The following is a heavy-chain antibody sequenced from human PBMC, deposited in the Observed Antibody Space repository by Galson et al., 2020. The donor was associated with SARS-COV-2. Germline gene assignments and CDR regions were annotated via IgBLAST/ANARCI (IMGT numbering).Heavy chain of an antibody. D-gene: IGHD3-16*02. J-gene: IGHJ5*02. CDR1: GYSFTSYW. Sequence: HGESLKISCKGSGYSFTSYWIGWVRQMPGKGLEWMGIIYPGDSDTRYSPSFQGQVTISADKSISTAYLQWSSLKASDTAMYYCARAPMITFGGVIAHEYPGWFDPWGQGTLVTVSS. V-gene: IGHV5-51*01. CDR3: ARAPMITFGGVIAHEYPGWFDP. CDR2: IYPGDSDT.